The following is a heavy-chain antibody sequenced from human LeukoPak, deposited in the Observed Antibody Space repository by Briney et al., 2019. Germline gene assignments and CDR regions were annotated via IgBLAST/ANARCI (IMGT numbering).Heavy chain of an antibody. V-gene: IGHV1-69*06. Sequence: SVKVSCKASGGTFSSYAISWVRQAPGQGLEWMGRIIPIFGTANYAQKFQGRVTITADKSTSTAYMELSSLRSEDTAVYYCARGYNNGFDAFDIWGQGTMVTVSS. CDR1: GGTFSSYA. D-gene: IGHD6-19*01. J-gene: IGHJ3*02. CDR2: IIPIFGTA. CDR3: ARGYNNGFDAFDI.